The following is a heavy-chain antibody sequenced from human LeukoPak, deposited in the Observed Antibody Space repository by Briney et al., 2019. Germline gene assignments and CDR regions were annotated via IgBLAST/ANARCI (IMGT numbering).Heavy chain of an antibody. D-gene: IGHD3-22*01. J-gene: IGHJ4*02. CDR3: ARGPFYDSSGYYGY. V-gene: IGHV3-30-3*01. CDR1: GFTFSSYA. CDR2: ISYDGSNK. Sequence: GGSLRLSCAASGFTFSSYAMHWVRHAPGKGLEWVAVISYDGSNKYYADSVKSRFTISRDNSKNTLYLQMNSLRAEDTAVYYCARGPFYDSSGYYGYWGQGTLVTVSS.